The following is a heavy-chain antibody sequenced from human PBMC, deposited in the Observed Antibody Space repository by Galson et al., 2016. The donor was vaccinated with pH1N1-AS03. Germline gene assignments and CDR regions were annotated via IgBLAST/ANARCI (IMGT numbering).Heavy chain of an antibody. D-gene: IGHD5-12*01. CDR1: GYTFTSYA. CDR3: ARDRGSGYDLFDYYYGMDV. Sequence: SVKVSCKASGYTFTSYAMHWVRQAPGQRLEWMGWINAGNGNTKYSQKFQGRVTITRDTSASPAYMELSSLRSEDTAVYYCARDRGSGYDLFDYYYGMDVWGQGTTVTVSS. CDR2: INAGNGNT. V-gene: IGHV1-3*01. J-gene: IGHJ6*02.